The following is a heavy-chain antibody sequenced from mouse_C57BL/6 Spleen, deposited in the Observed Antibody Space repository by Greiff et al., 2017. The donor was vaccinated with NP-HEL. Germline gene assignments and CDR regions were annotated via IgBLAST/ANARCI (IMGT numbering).Heavy chain of an antibody. D-gene: IGHD3-2*02. CDR2: IYPYNGVS. V-gene: IGHV1-31*01. Sequence: DVKLQESGPELVKPGASVKISCKASGYSFTGYYMHWVKQSHGNILDWIGYIYPYNGVSSYNQKFKGKATLTVDKSSSTAYMELRSLTSEDSAVYYCERSRGLRPSFDYGGQGTTLTVSS. CDR3: ERSRGLRPSFDY. CDR1: GYSFTGYY. J-gene: IGHJ2*01.